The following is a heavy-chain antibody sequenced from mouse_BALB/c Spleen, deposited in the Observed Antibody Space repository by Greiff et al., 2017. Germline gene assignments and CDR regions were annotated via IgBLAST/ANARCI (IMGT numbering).Heavy chain of an antibody. J-gene: IGHJ1*01. Sequence: EVQLQQSGPELVKPGASVKIPCKASGYTFTDYNMDWVKQSHGKSLEWIGDINPNNGGTIYNQKFKGKATLTVDKSYSTAYMELRSLTSEDTAVYYWARNGNYRYFDVWGAGTTVTVSA. D-gene: IGHD2-1*01. CDR2: INPNNGGT. CDR3: ARNGNYRYFDV. CDR1: GYTFTDYN. V-gene: IGHV1-18*01.